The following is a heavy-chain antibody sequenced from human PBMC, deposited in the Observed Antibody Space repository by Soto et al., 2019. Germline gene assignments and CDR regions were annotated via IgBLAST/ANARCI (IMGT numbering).Heavy chain of an antibody. J-gene: IGHJ5*02. Sequence: ASVKVSCKASGGTFSSYTISWVRQAPGQGLEWMGRIIPILGIANYAQKFQGRVTITADKSTSTAYMELSSLRSEDTAVYYCAREGADIVVVVAATLGWFDPWGQGTLVTVSS. CDR2: IIPILGIA. D-gene: IGHD2-15*01. CDR1: GGTFSSYT. CDR3: AREGADIVVVVAATLGWFDP. V-gene: IGHV1-69*02.